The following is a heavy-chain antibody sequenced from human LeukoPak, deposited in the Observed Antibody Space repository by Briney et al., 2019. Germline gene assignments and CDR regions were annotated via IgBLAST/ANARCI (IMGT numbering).Heavy chain of an antibody. CDR3: ARETNPYRGFDY. D-gene: IGHD4-11*01. V-gene: IGHV3-53*01. CDR1: GFTVSSNY. J-gene: IGHJ4*02. CDR2: IYSGGST. Sequence: PGGSLRLSCAASGFTVSSNYMSWVRQAPGKGLEWVSVIYSGGSTYYADSVKGRFTISRDNSKNTLYLQMNSLRAEDTAVYYCARETNPYRGFDYRGQGTLVTVSS.